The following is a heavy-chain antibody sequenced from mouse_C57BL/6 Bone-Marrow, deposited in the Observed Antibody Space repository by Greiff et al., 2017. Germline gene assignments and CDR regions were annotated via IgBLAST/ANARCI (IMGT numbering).Heavy chain of an antibody. Sequence: QVQLQQPGAELVKPGASVKLSCKASGYTFTSYWMQWVKQRPGQGLEWIGEIDPSDSYTNYNQKFKGKATLTVDTSSSTAYMQLSSLTSEDSAVYYCALHWYFDVWGTGTTVTVSS. CDR1: GYTFTSYW. V-gene: IGHV1-50*01. CDR3: ALHWYFDV. CDR2: IDPSDSYT. J-gene: IGHJ1*03.